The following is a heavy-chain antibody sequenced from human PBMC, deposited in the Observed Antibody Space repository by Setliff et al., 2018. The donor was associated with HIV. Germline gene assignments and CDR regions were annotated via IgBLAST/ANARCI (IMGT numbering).Heavy chain of an antibody. CDR1: SSYA. V-gene: IGHV3-30*04. J-gene: IGHJ6*02. CDR3: ARDQLAMVRRNGMDV. CDR2: ISYDGSNK. Sequence: GGSLRLSCEAFSSYAMHWVRQAPGKGLVWVAVISYDGSNKYYADSVKGRFTISRDNSKNTLYVQMNSLRAEDTAVYYCARDQLAMVRRNGMDVWGQGTTVTVSS. D-gene: IGHD3-10*01.